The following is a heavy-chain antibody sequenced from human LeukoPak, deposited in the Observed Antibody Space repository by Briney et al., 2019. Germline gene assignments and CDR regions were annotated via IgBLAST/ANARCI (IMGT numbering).Heavy chain of an antibody. CDR2: ISSSSSTI. J-gene: IGHJ6*02. V-gene: IGHV3-48*02. Sequence: GGSLRLSCAASGFTFSSYSMNWVRQAPGKGLEWVSYISSSSSTIYYADSVKGRFTTSRDNAKNSLYLQMNSLRDEDTAVYYCARDPGAFTIFGVVIPPYYYYYGMDVWGQGTTVTVSS. D-gene: IGHD3-3*01. CDR1: GFTFSSYS. CDR3: ARDPGAFTIFGVVIPPYYYYYGMDV.